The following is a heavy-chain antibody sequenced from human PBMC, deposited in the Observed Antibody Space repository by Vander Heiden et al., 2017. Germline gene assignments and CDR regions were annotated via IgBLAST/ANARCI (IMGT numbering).Heavy chain of an antibody. CDR3: AKNIVVVPAAIRYYYGMDV. CDR2: ISGSGGST. Sequence: EVQLLESGGGLVQPGGSLRLSCAASGFTFSSYAMGWLRQSPVKGLEWVSAISGSGGSTYYADSVKGRFTISRDNSKNTLYLQMNSLRAEDTAVYYCAKNIVVVPAAIRYYYGMDVWGQGTTVTVSS. D-gene: IGHD2-2*02. CDR1: GFTFSSYA. J-gene: IGHJ6*02. V-gene: IGHV3-23*01.